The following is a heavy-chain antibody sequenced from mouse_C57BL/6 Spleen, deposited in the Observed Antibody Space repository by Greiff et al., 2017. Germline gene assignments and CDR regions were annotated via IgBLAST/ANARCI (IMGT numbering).Heavy chain of an antibody. CDR3: ARALRGYAMDY. CDR1: GFTFSDYY. Sequence: EVHLVESEGGLVQPGSSMKLSCTASGFTFSDYYMAWVRQVPEKGLEWVANINYDGSSTYYLDSLKSRFIISRDNAKNILYLQMSSLKSEDTATYYCARALRGYAMDYWGQGTSVTVSS. V-gene: IGHV5-16*01. J-gene: IGHJ4*01. CDR2: INYDGSST. D-gene: IGHD1-1*01.